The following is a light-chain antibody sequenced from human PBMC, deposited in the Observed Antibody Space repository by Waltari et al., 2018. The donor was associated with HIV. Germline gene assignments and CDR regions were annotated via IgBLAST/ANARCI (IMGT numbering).Light chain of an antibody. CDR3: QSYDSSLSGWV. V-gene: IGLV1-40*01. Sequence: QSVLTQPPSVSGAPGQRVTIPCTGSSSNIGAGYDVHWYQQLPGTAPKLLICGNSNRPSGVPGRFSGSKSGTSASLAITGLQAEDDADYYCQSYDSSLSGWVFGGGTKLTVL. J-gene: IGLJ3*02. CDR1: SSNIGAGYD. CDR2: GNS.